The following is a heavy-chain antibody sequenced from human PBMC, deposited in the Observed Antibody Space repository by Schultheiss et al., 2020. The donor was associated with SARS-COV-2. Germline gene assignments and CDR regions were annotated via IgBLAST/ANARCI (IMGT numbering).Heavy chain of an antibody. D-gene: IGHD6-6*01. J-gene: IGHJ4*02. Sequence: GGSLRLSCAASGFTFSSYAMSWVRQAPGKGLEWVSAISGSGGSAYYADSVKGRFTISRDNSKNTLYLQMNSLRAEDMAVYYCVRNRVSSPQILNFDYWGQGTLVTVSS. V-gene: IGHV3-23*01. CDR3: VRNRVSSPQILNFDY. CDR1: GFTFSSYA. CDR2: ISGSGGSA.